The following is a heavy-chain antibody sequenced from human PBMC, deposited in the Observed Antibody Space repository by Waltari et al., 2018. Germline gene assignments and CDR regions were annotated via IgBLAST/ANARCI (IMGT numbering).Heavy chain of an antibody. Sequence: QVQLVESGGGVVRPGRSLRLPCGGLGFDLSSYAIHCVRQAPGKGLEWVAVTSYNGRDKYYSDSVKGRFIISRDNSKNTVYMEMNSLTSEDTAVYYCARDWGTTGSLDYFDHWGQGTPVTVAS. CDR1: GFDLSSYA. CDR3: ARDWGTTGSLDYFDH. D-gene: IGHD3-16*01. CDR2: TSYNGRDK. J-gene: IGHJ4*02. V-gene: IGHV3-30*04.